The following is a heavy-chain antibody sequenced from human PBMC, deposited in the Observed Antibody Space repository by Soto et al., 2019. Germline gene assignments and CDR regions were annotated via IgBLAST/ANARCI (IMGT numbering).Heavy chain of an antibody. J-gene: IGHJ4*02. D-gene: IGHD3-3*01. CDR2: ISAHNGNT. V-gene: IGHV1-18*01. CDR1: GYTFAHCR. CDR3: ARERITIFGVPEDSDF. Sequence: QVQLVQSGAEVKKPGASVKVSCRASGYTFAHCRISWVRQAPGQGLEWMGWISAHNGNTTYAQKLQGRVTMTTDTSTSTAYMELRSLRSDDTVVYYCARERITIFGVPEDSDFWGQGTLVTVSS.